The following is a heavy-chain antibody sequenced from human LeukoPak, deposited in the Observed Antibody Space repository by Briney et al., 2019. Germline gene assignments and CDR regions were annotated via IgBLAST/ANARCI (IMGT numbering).Heavy chain of an antibody. CDR2: INPHSGGT. J-gene: IGHJ3*02. CDR3: ARDTTSVVVEDAFDI. Sequence: ASVKVSCKASGYTFIGYYMHWVRQAPGQGLEWMGWINPHSGGTDYARKFQGRVTMTRDTSISVAYMELSRLRSDDTAVYYCARDTTSVVVEDAFDIWGQGTMVTVSS. D-gene: IGHD4-23*01. V-gene: IGHV1-2*02. CDR1: GYTFIGYY.